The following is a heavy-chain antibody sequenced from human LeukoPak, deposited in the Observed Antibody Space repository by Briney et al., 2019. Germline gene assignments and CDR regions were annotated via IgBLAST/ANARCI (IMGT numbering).Heavy chain of an antibody. J-gene: IGHJ5*02. CDR1: GFTFSSYA. CDR3: ARGLAGTNNWFDP. V-gene: IGHV3-64*01. Sequence: GGSLRLSCAASGFTFSSYAMHWVRQAPGKGLEYVSAISSNGGSTYYANSVKGRFTISRDNSKNTLYLQMDSLRAEYTAVYYCARGLAGTNNWFDPWGRGTLVTVSS. D-gene: IGHD6-19*01. CDR2: ISSNGGST.